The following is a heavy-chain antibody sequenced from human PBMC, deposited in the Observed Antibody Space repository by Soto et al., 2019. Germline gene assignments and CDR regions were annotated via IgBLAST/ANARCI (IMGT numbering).Heavy chain of an antibody. Sequence: PSETLSLTCTVSGGSVSNHYWNWIRQSPGKGLEWIGYIYYSAITNYNPSLKSRVTISVDTSKNQFSLQLSSVTAADTAVYYCETFHWYFYLWGRGTLVTVSS. J-gene: IGHJ2*01. V-gene: IGHV4-59*02. CDR1: GGSVSNHY. CDR2: IYYSAIT. CDR3: ETFHWYFYL.